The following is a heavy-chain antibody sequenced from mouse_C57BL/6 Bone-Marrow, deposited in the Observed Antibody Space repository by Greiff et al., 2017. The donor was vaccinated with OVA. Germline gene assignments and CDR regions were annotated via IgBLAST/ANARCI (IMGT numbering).Heavy chain of an antibody. D-gene: IGHD1-1*01. V-gene: IGHV1-54*01. CDR2: INPGSGGT. CDR3: ARKVITTVVYFDY. CDR1: GYAFTNYL. J-gene: IGHJ2*01. Sequence: VQLQQSGAELVRPGTSVKVSCKASGYAFTNYLIEWVKQRPGQGLEWIGVINPGSGGTNYNEKFKGKATLTADKSSSTAYMQLSSLTSEDSAVYFCARKVITTVVYFDYWGQGTTLTVSS.